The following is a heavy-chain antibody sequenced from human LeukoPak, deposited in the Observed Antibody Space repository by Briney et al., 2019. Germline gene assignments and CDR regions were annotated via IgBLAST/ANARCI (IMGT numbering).Heavy chain of an antibody. J-gene: IGHJ4*02. CDR3: TTTIATAGFDY. Sequence: GGSLRSPCATPAFTSSNAWMSWFRQAPGKGLEWFGLSKSKTDGGTTDYAAPAKGRFTISRDDSENTLYLQMNTLKTEDTAVYYCTTTIATAGFDYWGQGTLVTVSS. CDR1: AFTSSNAW. D-gene: IGHD6-13*01. V-gene: IGHV3-15*01. CDR2: SKSKTDGGTT.